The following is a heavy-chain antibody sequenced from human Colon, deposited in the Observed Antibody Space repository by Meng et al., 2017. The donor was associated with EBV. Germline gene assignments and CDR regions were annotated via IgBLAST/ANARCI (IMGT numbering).Heavy chain of an antibody. V-gene: IGHV4-31*03. CDR2: IYYSGST. J-gene: IGHJ4*02. CDR1: GGSVSSGGYY. D-gene: IGHD6-19*01. CDR3: ARVSSGWDYFDY. Sequence: QVQRQESGQGLVKPSQTLSLTCTVSGGSVSSGGYYWTWIRQHPGKGLEWFGHIYYSGSTFYNPSLKRRVIISIDTSKNQFSLNLRSVTAADTAVYYCARVSSGWDYFDYWGQGTLVTVSS.